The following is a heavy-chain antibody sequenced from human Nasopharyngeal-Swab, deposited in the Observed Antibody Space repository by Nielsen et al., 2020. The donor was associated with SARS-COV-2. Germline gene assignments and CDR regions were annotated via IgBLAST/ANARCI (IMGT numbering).Heavy chain of an antibody. Sequence: GGSLRLSCAAPGFTFSGSAMHWVRQASGKGLEWVGRIRSKANSYATAYAASVKGRFTISRDDSKNTAYLQMNSLKTEDTAVYYCTRRAESGDDAFDIWGQGTMVTVSS. CDR3: TRRAESGDDAFDI. CDR1: GFTFSGSA. J-gene: IGHJ3*02. CDR2: IRSKANSYAT. V-gene: IGHV3-73*01. D-gene: IGHD3-10*01.